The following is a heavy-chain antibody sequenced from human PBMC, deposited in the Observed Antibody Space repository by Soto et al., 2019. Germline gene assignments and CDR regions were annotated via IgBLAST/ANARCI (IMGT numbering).Heavy chain of an antibody. CDR1: GFPFSNYW. V-gene: IGHV3-74*01. J-gene: IGHJ4*02. D-gene: IGHD3-16*01. CDR2: ISYDERTT. Sequence: GGSLRLSCAASGFPFSNYWMHWIRQSPGKGLVWVSRISYDERTTTYADSVKGRFTISRDNAKNTVFLEMKSLRAEDTAVYYCARGGASHDPPQDHWGQGTLFTVSS. CDR3: ARGGASHDPPQDH.